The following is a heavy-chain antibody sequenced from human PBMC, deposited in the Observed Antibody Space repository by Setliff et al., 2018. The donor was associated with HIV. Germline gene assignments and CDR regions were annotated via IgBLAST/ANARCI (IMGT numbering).Heavy chain of an antibody. J-gene: IGHJ3*02. Sequence: ASVKVSCKASGYKFTGYYLQWVRQAPGQGLEWMAWINPNSAETRIAQKFEGRVTMTWDTSLTTAYMELSSLRSDDTALYYCGTYPPNWNYGAAAFDIWGQGTLVTVSS. CDR2: INPNSAET. CDR3: GTYPPNWNYGAAAFDI. D-gene: IGHD1-7*01. V-gene: IGHV1-2*02. CDR1: GYKFTGYY.